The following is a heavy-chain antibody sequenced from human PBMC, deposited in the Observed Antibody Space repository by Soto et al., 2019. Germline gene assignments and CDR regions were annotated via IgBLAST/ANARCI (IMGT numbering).Heavy chain of an antibody. J-gene: IGHJ4*02. CDR2: IRTKANNYAT. CDR3: TRSYDREY. D-gene: IGHD3-22*01. Sequence: PGVSLRLSCAASGFTFSDSAMHWVRQASGKGLEWIGRIRTKANNYATTYAASVKGRFTISRDDSANTAYLQMDSLKTEDTAIYYCTRSYDREYWGQGT. V-gene: IGHV3-73*01. CDR1: GFTFSDSA.